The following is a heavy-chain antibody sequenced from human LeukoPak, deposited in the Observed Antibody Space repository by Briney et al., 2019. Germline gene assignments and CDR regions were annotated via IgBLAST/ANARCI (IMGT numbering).Heavy chain of an antibody. CDR1: GGSIRSSSYY. CDR2: IYSSGGT. D-gene: IGHD3-10*01. CDR3: ASGMVQGDIDY. Sequence: PSETLSLTCTVSGGSIRSSSYYWGCIRQPPGKGLEWIGYIYSSGGTNYNPSLKSRVTMSVDTSKNQFSLKLSSVTAADTAVYYCASGMVQGDIDYWGQGTLVTVSS. J-gene: IGHJ4*02. V-gene: IGHV4-61*05.